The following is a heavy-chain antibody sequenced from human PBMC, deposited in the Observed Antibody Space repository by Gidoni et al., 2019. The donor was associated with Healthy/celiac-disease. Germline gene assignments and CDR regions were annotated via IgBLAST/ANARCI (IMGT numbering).Heavy chain of an antibody. D-gene: IGHD2-2*01. CDR1: GFTVSRNY. Sequence: EVQLVESGGGLVQPGGSLRLSCAASGFTVSRNYMSWVRQAPGKGLEWVSVIYSGGSTYYADSVKGRFTISRDNSKNTLYLQMNSLRAEDTAVYYCARDQVPAAILAGAFDIWGQGTMVTVSS. V-gene: IGHV3-66*02. CDR3: ARDQVPAAILAGAFDI. J-gene: IGHJ3*02. CDR2: IYSGGST.